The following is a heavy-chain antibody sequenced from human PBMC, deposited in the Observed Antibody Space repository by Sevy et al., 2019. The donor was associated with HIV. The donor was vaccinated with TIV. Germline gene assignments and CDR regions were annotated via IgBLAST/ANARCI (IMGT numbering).Heavy chain of an antibody. Sequence: SETLSLTCTVSGGSISSSSYYWGWIRQPPGKGLEWIGSIYYSGSTYYNPSLKSRVTISVDTSKNQFSLKLSSVTAADTAVYYCARPRRAAAGTLTLNWFDPWGQGTLVTVSS. CDR3: ARPRRAAAGTLTLNWFDP. CDR2: IYYSGST. J-gene: IGHJ5*02. D-gene: IGHD6-13*01. CDR1: GGSISSSSYY. V-gene: IGHV4-39*01.